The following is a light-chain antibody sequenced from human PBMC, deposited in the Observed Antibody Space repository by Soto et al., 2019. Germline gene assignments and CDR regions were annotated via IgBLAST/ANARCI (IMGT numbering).Light chain of an antibody. CDR2: GAS. Sequence: EIVLTQSPGTLSLSPGERATLSCRASQSVSSSYLAWYQQKPGQAPRLLIYGASSRAPGIPDRFSGSGSGTDFTLTISRLEPEDFAVYYCQQYGSSGTFGQGTKLEIK. J-gene: IGKJ2*01. CDR3: QQYGSSGT. CDR1: QSVSSSY. V-gene: IGKV3-20*01.